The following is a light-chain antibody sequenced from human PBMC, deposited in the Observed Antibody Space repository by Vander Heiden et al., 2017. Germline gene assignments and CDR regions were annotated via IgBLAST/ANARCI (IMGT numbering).Light chain of an antibody. Sequence: EIVMTQSPATLSVSPGERVTLSCRASQSISSNLAWYQQKPGQAPRLLIYGASTRATGIPGRFSGSGYGTEFTLTISSRQSEDFAVYYCQQYHNWPPLTFGGGTKVEIK. CDR1: QSISSN. V-gene: IGKV3-15*01. J-gene: IGKJ4*01. CDR2: GAS. CDR3: QQYHNWPPLT.